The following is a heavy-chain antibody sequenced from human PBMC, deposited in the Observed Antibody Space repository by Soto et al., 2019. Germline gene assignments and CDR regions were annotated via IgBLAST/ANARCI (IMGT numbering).Heavy chain of an antibody. CDR1: GDTFTNYW. CDR3: SSSISYYGMDV. CDR2: IYTGDSDT. J-gene: IGHJ6*02. V-gene: IGHV5-51*01. Sequence: GESLKSSCQGSGDTFTNYWNGWVRQMPGKGPEWMGIIYTGDSDTKYNPSFQGQVTISADKSITTTYLQWSSLKASDTPIYYCSSSISYYGMDVWGQGTTVTVSS.